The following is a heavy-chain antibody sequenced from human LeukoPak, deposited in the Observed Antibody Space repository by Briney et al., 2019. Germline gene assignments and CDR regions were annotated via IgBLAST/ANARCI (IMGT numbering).Heavy chain of an antibody. D-gene: IGHD5-12*01. CDR3: ARNSGYGDFDY. CDR2: IYYSGST. Sequence: SETLSLTCTVSGGSISSGGYYWSWLRQHPGKGLEWIGYIYYSGSTYYNPSLKSRLTISVDTSKNQFSLKLSSVTAADTAVYYCARNSGYGDFDYWGQGTLVTVSS. CDR1: GGSISSGGYY. V-gene: IGHV4-31*03. J-gene: IGHJ4*02.